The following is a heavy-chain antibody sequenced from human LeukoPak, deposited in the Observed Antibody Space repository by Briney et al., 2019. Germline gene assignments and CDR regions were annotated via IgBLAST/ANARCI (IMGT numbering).Heavy chain of an antibody. J-gene: IGHJ6*02. V-gene: IGHV3-15*01. CDR2: IKSKTDGGTT. CDR1: GFTFSNAW. Sequence: GGSLRLSCAASGFTFSNAWMSWVRQAPGKGLEWVGRIKSKTDGGTTDYAAPVKGRFTISRDDSKNTLYLQMNSLKTEDTAVYYCTTWAARPTYHYGMDVWGQGTTVTVSS. CDR3: TTWAARPTYHYGMDV. D-gene: IGHD6-6*01.